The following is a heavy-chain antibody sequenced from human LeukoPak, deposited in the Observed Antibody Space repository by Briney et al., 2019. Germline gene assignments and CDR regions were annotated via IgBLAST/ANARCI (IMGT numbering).Heavy chain of an antibody. CDR3: ARAPRGTVLDFDY. J-gene: IGHJ4*02. Sequence: ASVKVSCKASAYTFTGYYMHWVRQAPGQGLEWMGWINPNSGVTNYAQKFQGRDTMTRDTSISTAYMELSSLTSDDTALYYCARAPRGTVLDFDYWGQGTLVTVSS. D-gene: IGHD3-10*01. CDR1: AYTFTGYY. CDR2: INPNSGVT. V-gene: IGHV1-2*02.